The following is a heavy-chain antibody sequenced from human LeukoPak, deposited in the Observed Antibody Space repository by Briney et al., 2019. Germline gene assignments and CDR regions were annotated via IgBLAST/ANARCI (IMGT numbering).Heavy chain of an antibody. D-gene: IGHD6-19*01. CDR2: IDPSDSYT. Sequence: GESLKIYCKGSGYSFTSYWISWVRQMPGKGLEWMGRIDPSDSYTNYSPSFQGHVTISADKSISTAYLQWSSLKASDTAMYYCARQGQWLARVAFDIWGQGTMVTVSS. J-gene: IGHJ3*02. CDR3: ARQGQWLARVAFDI. CDR1: GYSFTSYW. V-gene: IGHV5-10-1*01.